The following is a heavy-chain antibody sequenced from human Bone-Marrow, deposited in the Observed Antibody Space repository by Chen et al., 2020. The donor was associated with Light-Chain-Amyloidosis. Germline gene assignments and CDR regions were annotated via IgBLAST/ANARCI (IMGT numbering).Heavy chain of an antibody. CDR1: GYTFTAYY. J-gene: IGHJ6*02. CDR2: TSPDSVGT. V-gene: IGHV1-2*02. CDR3: ARDAASTRSKGGLGLLFYYYGMDV. D-gene: IGHD1-1*01. Sequence: QVQLVQSGAEVRKPGASVKVSCKTSGYTFTAYYLHWVRQAPGEGLEWMGWTSPDSVGTNFAQKCQGRVTVTRDTSISTAYMELTRLRSDDTAVYFCARDAASTRSKGGLGLLFYYYGMDVWGQGTTVTISS.